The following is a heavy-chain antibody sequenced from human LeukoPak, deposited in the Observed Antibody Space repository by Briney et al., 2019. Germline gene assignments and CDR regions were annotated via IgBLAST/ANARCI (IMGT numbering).Heavy chain of an antibody. V-gene: IGHV4-31*03. J-gene: IGHJ5*02. CDR3: ARVSAGYGSGTYQYNWFDP. Sequence: PSQTLSLTCNVSGASISSGGYYWSWIRQHPGKGLEWIVYIYYSGSTYYNPSLKSRVTISLDTSKNHFSLKLSSVTAADTAVYYCARVSAGYGSGTYQYNWFDPWGQGTLVTVSS. CDR1: GASISSGGYY. CDR2: IYYSGST. D-gene: IGHD3-10*01.